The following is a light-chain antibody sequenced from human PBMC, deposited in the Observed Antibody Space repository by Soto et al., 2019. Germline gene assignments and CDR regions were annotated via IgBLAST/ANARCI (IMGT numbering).Light chain of an antibody. CDR3: AAWDESLRRDV. Sequence: QSVLTHPPSASGTPGQWFTISCSGSSSNIGGNYVYWYQQLPGTAPKLLIYSNNHRPSGVPDRFSGSKSGTSASLAISGIRSEDEAHYYCAAWDESLRRDVFGGGTQLTVL. J-gene: IGLJ7*01. CDR1: SSNIGGNY. V-gene: IGLV1-47*02. CDR2: SNN.